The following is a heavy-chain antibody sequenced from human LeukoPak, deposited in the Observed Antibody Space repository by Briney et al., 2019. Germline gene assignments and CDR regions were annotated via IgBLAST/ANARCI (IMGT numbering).Heavy chain of an antibody. CDR3: ARGPPPMNCSGGSCTTDY. Sequence: SETLSLTCAVYGGSFSGYYWSWIRQPPGKGLEWIGEINHSGSTNYNPSLKSRVTISVDTSKNQFSLKLSSVTAADTAVYYCARGPPPMNCSGGSCTTDYWGQGTLVTVSS. V-gene: IGHV4-34*01. CDR1: GGSFSGYY. J-gene: IGHJ4*02. D-gene: IGHD2-15*01. CDR2: INHSGST.